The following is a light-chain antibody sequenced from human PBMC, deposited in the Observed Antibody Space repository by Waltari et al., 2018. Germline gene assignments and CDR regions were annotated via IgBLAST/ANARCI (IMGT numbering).Light chain of an antibody. V-gene: IGLV1-36*01. CDR1: SSNIGKNG. J-gene: IGLJ3*02. CDR2: FDD. CDR3: STWDDSLNAWV. Sequence: PRQRVTISCSGRSSNIGKNGVNWYQHLPGEAPKLLIFFDDLLPSGVSDRFSGSKSGTSASLAISGLQPQDEADYYCSTWDDSLNAWVFGGGTKLTVL.